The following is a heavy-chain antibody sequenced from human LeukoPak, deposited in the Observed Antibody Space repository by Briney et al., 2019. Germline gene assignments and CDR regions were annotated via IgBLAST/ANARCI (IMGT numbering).Heavy chain of an antibody. D-gene: IGHD4-17*01. CDR2: INHSGST. CDR1: GGSFSGYY. Sequence: PSETLSLTCAVYGGSFSGYYWSWIRQPPGKGLEWIGEINHSGSTNYNPSLKSRVTISVDTSKNQFSLKLSSVTAADTAVYYCARGPLTTVTTHGAFDIWGQGTMVTVSS. CDR3: ARGPLTTVTTHGAFDI. J-gene: IGHJ3*02. V-gene: IGHV4-34*01.